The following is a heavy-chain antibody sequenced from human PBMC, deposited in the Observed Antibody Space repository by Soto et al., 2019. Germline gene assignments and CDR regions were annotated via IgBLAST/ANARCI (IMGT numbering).Heavy chain of an antibody. V-gene: IGHV4-34*01. D-gene: IGHD1-1*01. CDR2: INHSGST. J-gene: IGHJ6*03. CDR3: ARGVATGRSHYYMDV. CDR1: GGSFSGYY. Sequence: SETLSLTCAVYGGSFSGYYWSWIRQPPGKGLEWIGEINHSGSTNYNPSLKSRVTISVDTSKNQFSLKLSSVTAADTAVYYCARGVATGRSHYYMDVWGKGTTVTVSS.